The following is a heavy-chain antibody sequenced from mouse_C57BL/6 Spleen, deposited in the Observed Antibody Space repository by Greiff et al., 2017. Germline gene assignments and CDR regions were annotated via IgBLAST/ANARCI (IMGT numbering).Heavy chain of an antibody. J-gene: IGHJ3*01. CDR1: GYTFTSYW. Sequence: QVQLQQPGAELVMPGASVKLSCKASGYTFTSYWMHWVKQRPGQGLEWIGEVDPSDSYTKYNHKFKGKSTLTVYKSSSTAYMQLCSLTSGDSAVYECARSGGSGYGGFAYWGEGTLVTVSA. V-gene: IGHV1-69*01. CDR2: VDPSDSYT. D-gene: IGHD1-1*01. CDR3: ARSGGSGYGGFAY.